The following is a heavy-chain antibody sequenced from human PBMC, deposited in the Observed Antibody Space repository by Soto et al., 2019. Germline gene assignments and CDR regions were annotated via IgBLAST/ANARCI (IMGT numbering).Heavy chain of an antibody. CDR1: GGSISSSNW. D-gene: IGHD3-10*01. CDR2: IYHSGST. J-gene: IGHJ6*02. CDR3: ARSLLWFGELSVYYYYYGMDV. Sequence: SETLSLTCAVSGGSISSSNWWSWVRQPPGKGLEWIGEIYHSGSTNYNPSLKSRVTIPVDKSKNQFSLKLSSVTAADTAVYYCARSLLWFGELSVYYYYYGMDVWGQGTTVTVSS. V-gene: IGHV4-4*02.